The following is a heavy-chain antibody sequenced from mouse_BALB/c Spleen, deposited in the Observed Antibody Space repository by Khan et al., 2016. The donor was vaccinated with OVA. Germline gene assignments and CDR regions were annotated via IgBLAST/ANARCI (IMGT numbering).Heavy chain of an antibody. CDR1: GYSITTDYA. CDR3: ARAYGGDFDY. Sequence: EVQLEESGPGLVKPSQSLSLTCTVTGYSITTDYAWNWIRQFPGNKLEWMGFISYSGNTKYNPSLKSRISITRDTSKNPFFLQLKSVTTEDTARYYSARAYGGDFDYWGQGTTLTVSS. J-gene: IGHJ2*01. CDR2: ISYSGNT. V-gene: IGHV3-2*02. D-gene: IGHD1-1*02.